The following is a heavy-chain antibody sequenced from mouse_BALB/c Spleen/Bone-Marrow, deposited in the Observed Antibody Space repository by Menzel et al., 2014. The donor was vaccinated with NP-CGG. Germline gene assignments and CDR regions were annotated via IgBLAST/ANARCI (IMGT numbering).Heavy chain of an antibody. CDR3: TRGGDWEDFDY. J-gene: IGHJ2*01. V-gene: IGHV5-17*02. Sequence: EVQGVESGGGLVQPGGSRKLSCAASGFTLSSFGMHWVRRAPERGLEWVAYISSGSSTIFYADTVKGRFTISRDNPKNTLFLQMTSLRSEDTAMYYCTRGGDWEDFDYWGQGTTLTVSS. CDR1: GFTLSSFG. D-gene: IGHD4-1*01. CDR2: ISSGSSTI.